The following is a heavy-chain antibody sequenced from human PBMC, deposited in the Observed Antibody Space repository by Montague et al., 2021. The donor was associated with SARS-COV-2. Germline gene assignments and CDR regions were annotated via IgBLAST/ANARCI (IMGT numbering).Heavy chain of an antibody. Sequence: CAISGDSVSRIGVGRNWIRQSPSRGLEWLGRTYYRSKWYKDYAVSVKSRITINPDTSKNQFSLQLNSVTPEDTAVYYCARGGSWLYYFDYWGQGTLVTVSS. CDR1: GDSVSRIGVG. D-gene: IGHD6-13*01. V-gene: IGHV6-1*01. CDR2: TYYRSKWYK. CDR3: ARGGSWLYYFDY. J-gene: IGHJ4*02.